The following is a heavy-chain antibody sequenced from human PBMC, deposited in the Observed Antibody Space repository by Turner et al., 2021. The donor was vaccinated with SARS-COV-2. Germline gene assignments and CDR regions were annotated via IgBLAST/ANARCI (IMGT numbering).Heavy chain of an antibody. CDR2: IYQSGSS. CDR1: GDSISSSSYY. D-gene: IGHD5-18*01. V-gene: IGHV4-39*01. J-gene: IGHJ6*02. Sequence: QLQLQVSGPGLVKPSETLSLTGTVSGDSISSSSYYWGWIRQPPGKGLERIGIIYQSGSSYYNPSLKSRVTIYVDPSKNQFSLKLTYVTAADPAVYYCARLMDTVMDYYGTDFWGQGTTVTVSS. CDR3: ARLMDTVMDYYGTDF.